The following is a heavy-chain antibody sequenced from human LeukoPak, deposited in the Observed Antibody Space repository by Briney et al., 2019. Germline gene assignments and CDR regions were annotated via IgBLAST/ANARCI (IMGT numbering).Heavy chain of an antibody. Sequence: PSETLSLTCTVSGGSISSYYWSWIRQPPGKGLEWIGYIYYSGSTNYNPSLKSRVTISVDTSKNQFSLKLSSVTAADTAVYYCARDRGTYYYDTSSHYDAFDIWGQGTMVTVSS. V-gene: IGHV4-59*01. CDR2: IYYSGST. D-gene: IGHD3-22*01. CDR3: ARDRGTYYYDTSSHYDAFDI. CDR1: GGSISSYY. J-gene: IGHJ3*02.